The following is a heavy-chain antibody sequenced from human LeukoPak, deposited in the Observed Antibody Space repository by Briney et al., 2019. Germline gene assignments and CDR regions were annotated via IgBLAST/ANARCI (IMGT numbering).Heavy chain of an antibody. D-gene: IGHD6-19*01. J-gene: IGHJ4*02. V-gene: IGHV3-30*02. CDR2: IGFDGSKK. CDR3: AKDDFTSGWSPFEY. Sequence: GGSLRLSCAASGFTFSSYGMHWVRQAPGKGLEWVAFIGFDGSKKYYVDSVKGRFTISRDNSKNTLYVQMNSLKPEDTAVYYCAKDDFTSGWSPFEYGGQGTLVIVSS. CDR1: GFTFSSYG.